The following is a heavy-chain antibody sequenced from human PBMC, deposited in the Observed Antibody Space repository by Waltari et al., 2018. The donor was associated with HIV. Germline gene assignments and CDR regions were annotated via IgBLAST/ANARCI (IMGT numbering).Heavy chain of an antibody. CDR2: IYSGGST. D-gene: IGHD5-18*01. Sequence: EVQLVESGGGLIQPGGSLRLSCVATGFTVRSKFMSWVRQAPGKGLEWVSVIYSGGSTYYADSVRGRFTISRDNSKNTVYLQMNSLRVEDTAVYYCASDQSRDTATGDLWGQGTLVTVSS. J-gene: IGHJ5*02. V-gene: IGHV3-53*01. CDR3: ASDQSRDTATGDL. CDR1: GFTVRSKF.